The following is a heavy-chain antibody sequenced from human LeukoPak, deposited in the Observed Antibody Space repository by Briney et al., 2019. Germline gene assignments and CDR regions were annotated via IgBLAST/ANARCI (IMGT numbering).Heavy chain of an antibody. D-gene: IGHD6-13*01. J-gene: IGHJ4*02. CDR1: GYTFTSYY. CDR3: ARAGYWAATGYATN. V-gene: IGHV1-46*01. Sequence: ASVKVSFKASGYTFTSYYIHWVRQAPGQGLEWMGIINPSGGSTNYAQKFQGRVTMTRDTSTSTVYMEVSSLRSEDTAVYYCARAGYWAATGYATNWGQGTLVTVSS. CDR2: INPSGGST.